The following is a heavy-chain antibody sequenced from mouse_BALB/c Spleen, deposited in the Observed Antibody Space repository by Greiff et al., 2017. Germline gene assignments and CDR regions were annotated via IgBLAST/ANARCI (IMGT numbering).Heavy chain of an antibody. CDR3: AITTATGYFDY. Sequence: VQLQQSGPELVKPGASVKISCKASGYTFTDYYMNWVKQSHGKSLEWIGLVNPNNGGTSYNQKFKGKATLTVDKSSSTAYMELRSLTSEDSAVYYCAITTATGYFDYWGQGTTLTVSS. CDR2: VNPNNGGT. V-gene: IGHV1-26*01. J-gene: IGHJ2*01. CDR1: GYTFTDYY. D-gene: IGHD1-2*01.